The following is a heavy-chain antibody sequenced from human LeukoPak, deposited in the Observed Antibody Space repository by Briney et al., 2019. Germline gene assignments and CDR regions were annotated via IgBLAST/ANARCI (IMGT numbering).Heavy chain of an antibody. CDR1: SGSISTSNYY. Sequence: SETLSLTCTVSSGSISTSNYYWGWVRQPPGKALEWIGNIFYSGSTYYSPSLKSRVTISLDTSKNQFSLKLSSVTAADTAVYYCARVLGYYDSSGFGWWGQGTLVTVSS. V-gene: IGHV4-39*07. J-gene: IGHJ4*02. CDR3: ARVLGYYDSSGFGW. D-gene: IGHD3-22*01. CDR2: IFYSGST.